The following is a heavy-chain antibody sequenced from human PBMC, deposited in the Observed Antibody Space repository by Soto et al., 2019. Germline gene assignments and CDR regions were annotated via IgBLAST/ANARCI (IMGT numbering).Heavy chain of an antibody. Sequence: GGSLRLSCAASGFTFSDYYMSWIRQAPGKGLEWVSAISGSGTTAYYADSVKGRFIFSRDNPKNTMYLQMNSLRAEDTAVYFCAKTTDGWFSAFEIWGQGTVVTVSS. J-gene: IGHJ3*02. CDR2: ISGSGTTA. CDR3: AKTTDGWFSAFEI. V-gene: IGHV3-23*01. CDR1: GFTFSDYY. D-gene: IGHD6-19*01.